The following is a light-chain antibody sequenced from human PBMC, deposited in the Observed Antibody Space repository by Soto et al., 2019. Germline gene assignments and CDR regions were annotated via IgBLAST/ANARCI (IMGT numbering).Light chain of an antibody. CDR3: QSYDSSNYVV. CDR1: SGSIASNY. Sequence: NFMLTQPHSVSESPGKTVTISCTGSSGSIASNYVQWYQQRPGSAPTDVIYEDKQRPSGVPDRFSGSIDSSSNSASLTISGLKTEDEADYYCQSYDSSNYVVFGGGTKLTVL. CDR2: EDK. V-gene: IGLV6-57*02. J-gene: IGLJ2*01.